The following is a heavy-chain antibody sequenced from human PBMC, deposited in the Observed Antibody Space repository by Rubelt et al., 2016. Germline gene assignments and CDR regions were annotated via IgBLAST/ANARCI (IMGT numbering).Heavy chain of an antibody. V-gene: IGHV4-39*01. CDR1: GASISSRSYF. CDR2: TQYSGST. J-gene: IGHJ4*02. Sequence: QVQLQESGPGLVKPSETLSLTCTVSGASISSRSYFWGWIRQPPGKGLEWIGSTQYSGSTYYNAVLKGRAPTSVDTSKNQFSLKLSSVTAADTAVYYCARHPTALDIYYFDYWGQGTLVTVSS. D-gene: IGHD5-18*01. CDR3: ARHPTALDIYYFDY.